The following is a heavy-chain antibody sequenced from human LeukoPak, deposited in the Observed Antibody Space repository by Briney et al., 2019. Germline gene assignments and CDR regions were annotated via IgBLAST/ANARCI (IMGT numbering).Heavy chain of an antibody. V-gene: IGHV3-74*01. CDR3: AELGITMIGGV. J-gene: IGHJ6*04. Sequence: GGSLRLSCAASGFTFSSYWMHWVRQAPGKGLVWVSRINSDGSSTSYADSVKGRFTISRDNAKNTLYLQMNSLRAEDTAVYYCAELGITMIGGVWGRGTTVTISS. D-gene: IGHD3-10*02. CDR1: GFTFSSYW. CDR2: INSDGSST.